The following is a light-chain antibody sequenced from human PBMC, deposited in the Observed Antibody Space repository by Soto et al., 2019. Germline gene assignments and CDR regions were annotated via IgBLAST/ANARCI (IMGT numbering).Light chain of an antibody. Sequence: ETVMTQSPATPSVSPGERATLSCRASQSVNSNLAWYQQKLGQAPRVLIYGASTRATGIPDRFSGSGSGTEFILTISSLQSEDFAVYYCQEYNTWPWTFGQGTKVEIK. J-gene: IGKJ1*01. V-gene: IGKV3-15*01. CDR2: GAS. CDR1: QSVNSN. CDR3: QEYNTWPWT.